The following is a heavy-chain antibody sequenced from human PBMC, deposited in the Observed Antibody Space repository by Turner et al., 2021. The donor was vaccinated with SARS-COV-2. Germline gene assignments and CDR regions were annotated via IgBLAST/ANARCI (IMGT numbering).Heavy chain of an antibody. Sequence: QVQLVESGGGVVQPGRSLRLSCAASGFTFSRYGMHWVRQAPGKGLEGVAVISYDGSNKYNADTVKGRFTISRDNSKNTLYLQMNSLRAEDTAVYYCAKSGGIYCSGGNCYSSYFDYWGQGTLVTVSS. D-gene: IGHD2-15*01. CDR3: AKSGGIYCSGGNCYSSYFDY. CDR1: GFTFSRYG. J-gene: IGHJ4*02. CDR2: ISYDGSNK. V-gene: IGHV3-30*18.